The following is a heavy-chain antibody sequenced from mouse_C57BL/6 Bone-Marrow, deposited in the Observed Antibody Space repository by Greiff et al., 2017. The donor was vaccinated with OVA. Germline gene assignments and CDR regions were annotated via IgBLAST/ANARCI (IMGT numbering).Heavy chain of an antibody. V-gene: IGHV1-52*01. CDR2: IDPSDSDT. D-gene: IGHD1-1*01. CDR3: ESGGYGSSYGFAY. CDR1: GYTFTIYW. J-gene: IGHJ3*01. Sequence: QVQLQQPGAELVRPGSSVKLSCKASGYTFTIYWMHWVKQRPLQGLEWIGKIDPSDSDTHSNQKFKDKATLTVDKSSSTASMQLSSLTSEDSAVYYCESGGYGSSYGFAYWCRGTLVTVTA.